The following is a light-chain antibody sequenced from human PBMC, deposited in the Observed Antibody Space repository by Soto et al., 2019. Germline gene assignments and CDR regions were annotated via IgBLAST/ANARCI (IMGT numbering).Light chain of an antibody. J-gene: IGLJ2*01. CDR2: RNN. Sequence: QSVLTQPPSASGTPGQRVTISCSGSSSNIGSNYVYWYQQLPGTAPKLLIYRNNQRPSGVPDRFSGSKSGTYASLAISGLLSEEEADYYCSAWDDSLSGRVFGGGTKLTVL. CDR3: SAWDDSLSGRV. V-gene: IGLV1-47*01. CDR1: SSNIGSNY.